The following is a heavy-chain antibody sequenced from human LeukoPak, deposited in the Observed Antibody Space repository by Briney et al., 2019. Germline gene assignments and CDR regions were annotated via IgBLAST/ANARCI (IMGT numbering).Heavy chain of an antibody. D-gene: IGHD5-24*01. V-gene: IGHV3-48*02. CDR3: ARVGDGYNPRQSDY. CDR2: ISSSSSTI. Sequence: GGSLRLSCAASGFSFSTYSMNWVRQAPGKGLEWVSFISSSSSTIYYADSVKGRFTISRDNAKNSLYPQMNSLRDEDTAVYYCARVGDGYNPRQSDYWGQGTLVTVSS. J-gene: IGHJ4*02. CDR1: GFSFSTYS.